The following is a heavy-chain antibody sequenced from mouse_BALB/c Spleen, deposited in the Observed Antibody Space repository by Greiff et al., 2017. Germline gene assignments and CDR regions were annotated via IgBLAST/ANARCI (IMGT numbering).Heavy chain of an antibody. V-gene: IGHV5-12-2*01. D-gene: IGHD1-1*01. J-gene: IGHJ1*01. CDR1: GFTFSSYT. CDR2: ISNGGGST. CDR3: ARRYYGSSWYFDV. Sequence: EVNVVESGGGLVQPGGSLKLSCAASGFTFSSYTMSWVRQTPEKRLEWVAYISNGGGSTYYPDTVKGRFTISRDNAKNTLYLQMSSLKSEDTAMYYCARRYYGSSWYFDVWGAGTTVTVSS.